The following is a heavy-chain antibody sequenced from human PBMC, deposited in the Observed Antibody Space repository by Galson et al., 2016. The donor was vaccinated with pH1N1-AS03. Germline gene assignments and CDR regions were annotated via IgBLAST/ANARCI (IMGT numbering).Heavy chain of an antibody. CDR1: GDSVSSNTAA. V-gene: IGHV6-1*01. Sequence: CAISGDSVSSNTAAWNWIRQSPSRGLEWLGRTYYRSKWYKWYNDHAVSVESRITINPDTSKNEFSLQLNSVTPEDTAVYYCARDHLGAGPAFDYWGQGTLVTVSS. CDR3: ARDHLGAGPAFDY. J-gene: IGHJ4*02. D-gene: IGHD1-26*01. CDR2: TYYRSKWYKWYN.